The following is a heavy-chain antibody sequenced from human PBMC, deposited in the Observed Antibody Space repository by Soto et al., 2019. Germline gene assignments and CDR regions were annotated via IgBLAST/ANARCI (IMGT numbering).Heavy chain of an antibody. CDR2: IGCSTSST. Sequence: EVQLLESGGGSVRPGGSLRLSCAASGLTFSSYAMTWVRQAPGKGLEWVSVIGCSTSSTYYADSVKGRFTISRDNSKNTLYLQMNSMGAEDTAVYYCAKDLYGDYGATGEDWGQGTLVTVSS. CDR3: AKDLYGDYGATGED. D-gene: IGHD4-17*01. CDR1: GLTFSSYA. J-gene: IGHJ4*02. V-gene: IGHV3-23*01.